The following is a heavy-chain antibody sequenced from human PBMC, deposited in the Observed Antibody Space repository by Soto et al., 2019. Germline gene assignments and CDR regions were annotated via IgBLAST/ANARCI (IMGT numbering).Heavy chain of an antibody. CDR2: IDPRSGGT. D-gene: IGHD3-10*01. V-gene: IGHV1-2*02. CDR3: ATDDYGIVPY. J-gene: IGHJ4*02. Sequence: HVQLVQSGTEVKKPGASVRVSCMVSGYPFTTYYIHWVRQAPGQGLEWMGWIDPRSGGTVYEQKFQGRVTMTRDTSISTVYMDLRGLTSDDTALYYCATDDYGIVPYWGQGSLVTVSS. CDR1: GYPFTTYY.